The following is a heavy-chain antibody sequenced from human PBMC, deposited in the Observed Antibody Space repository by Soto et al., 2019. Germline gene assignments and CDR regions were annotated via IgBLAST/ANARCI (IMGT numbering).Heavy chain of an antibody. CDR2: IIPIFGTA. J-gene: IGHJ4*02. Sequence: GASVKVSCKASGGTFSSCAISWVRQAPGQGLEWMGGIIPIFGTANYAQKFQGRVTITADESTSTAYMELSSLRSEDTAVYYCARDTNYYDSSGYLSYFDYWGQGTLVTVSS. V-gene: IGHV1-69*13. CDR3: ARDTNYYDSSGYLSYFDY. D-gene: IGHD3-22*01. CDR1: GGTFSSCA.